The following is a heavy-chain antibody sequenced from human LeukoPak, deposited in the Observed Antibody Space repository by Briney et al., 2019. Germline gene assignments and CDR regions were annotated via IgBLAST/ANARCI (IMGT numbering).Heavy chain of an antibody. V-gene: IGHV4-4*07. J-gene: IGHJ5*02. D-gene: IGHD3-10*01. CDR1: GGSISTYY. Sequence: SETLSLTCTVSGGSISTYYWSWIRQPAGKGLEWIGRIYPSGSTNYNPSLKSRVTMSADTSKNQFSLKLSSVTAADTAVYYCARALYGSGANWFDPWGQGTLVTVSS. CDR3: ARALYGSGANWFDP. CDR2: IYPSGST.